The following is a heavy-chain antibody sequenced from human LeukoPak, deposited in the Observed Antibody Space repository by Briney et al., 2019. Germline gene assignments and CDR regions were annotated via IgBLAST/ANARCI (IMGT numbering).Heavy chain of an antibody. J-gene: IGHJ3*01. Sequence: ASVTVSFTASGYTFTIYYMHWVRQAPGQGLEWVGLINPSGGSASNSQTFQGRGTMTRDKSTSTVYMELSSLQAEDTAVYYCARESYDAFDLWGQGKTVTGSS. CDR2: INPSGGSA. CDR3: ARESYDAFDL. V-gene: IGHV1-46*01. CDR1: GYTFTIYY.